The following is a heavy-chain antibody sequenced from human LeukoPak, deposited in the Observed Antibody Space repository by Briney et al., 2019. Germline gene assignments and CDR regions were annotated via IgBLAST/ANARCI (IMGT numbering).Heavy chain of an antibody. CDR1: GYTFTSYD. V-gene: IGHV1-18*01. CDR2: ISAYNGNT. J-gene: IGHJ3*02. D-gene: IGHD2/OR15-2a*01. Sequence: ASVTVSCKASGYTFTSYDIIWVRQAPGQGLEWMGWISAYNGNTNSAQKLQGRVTMTTDTSTSTAYMELRSLKSDDTAMYYCARDRVRRSTTGGAFDIWGQGTMVTVSS. CDR3: ARDRVRRSTTGGAFDI.